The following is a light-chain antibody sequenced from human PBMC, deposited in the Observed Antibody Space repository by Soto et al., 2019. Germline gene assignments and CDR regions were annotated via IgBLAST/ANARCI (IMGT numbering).Light chain of an antibody. CDR1: SSNIGSNT. CDR2: SNN. V-gene: IGLV1-44*01. CDR3: AAWDDSLNAVV. Sequence: HSVLTQPPSASGTPGQRVTISCSGGSSNIGSNTVNWYQQLPGTAPNLLIYSNNQRPSGVPDRFSGSKSGTSASLAISGLQSEDEADYYCAAWDDSLNAVVFGGGTKLTVL. J-gene: IGLJ2*01.